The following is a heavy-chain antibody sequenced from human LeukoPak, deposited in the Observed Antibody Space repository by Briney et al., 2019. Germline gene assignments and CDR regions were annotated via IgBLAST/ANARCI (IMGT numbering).Heavy chain of an antibody. Sequence: GGSRRLSCAASGFTFSSYWMHWVRQAPGKGLVWVSRINSDGSSTRYADSVKGRFTISRDNAKNTLYLQMNSLRAEDTAVYYCTRDRPGDDGYDYWGQGTLVTVSS. CDR1: GFTFSSYW. J-gene: IGHJ4*02. CDR2: INSDGSST. CDR3: TRDRPGDDGYDY. V-gene: IGHV3-74*01. D-gene: IGHD4-17*01.